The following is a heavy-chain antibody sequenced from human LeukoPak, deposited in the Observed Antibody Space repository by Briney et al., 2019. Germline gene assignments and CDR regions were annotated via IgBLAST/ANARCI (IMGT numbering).Heavy chain of an antibody. CDR3: ARGGAYYYDSSGYSGFDY. Sequence: SETLSLTCTVSGGSISSGDYYWSWIRQPPGKGLEWIGYIYNSGSTYYNPSLKSRVTISVDTSKNQFSLKLSSVTAADTAVYYCARGGAYYYDSSGYSGFDYWGQGTLVTVSP. J-gene: IGHJ4*02. CDR1: GGSISSGDYY. D-gene: IGHD3-22*01. V-gene: IGHV4-30-4*01. CDR2: IYNSGST.